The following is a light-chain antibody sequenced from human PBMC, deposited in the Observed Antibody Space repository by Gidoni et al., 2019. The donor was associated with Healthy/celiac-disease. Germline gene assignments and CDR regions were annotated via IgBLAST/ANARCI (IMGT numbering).Light chain of an antibody. CDR3: QSAASSGTYWV. V-gene: IGLV3-25*02. J-gene: IGLJ3*02. Sequence: SSELTQPPSASASPGQTARITCSGDALPKQYAYWYQQKPGQAPVLVIYKDRERPSGIPERFSGSSSGTTVTLTISGVQAEDAADYYCQSAASSGTYWVFGGGTKLTVL. CDR2: KDR. CDR1: ALPKQY.